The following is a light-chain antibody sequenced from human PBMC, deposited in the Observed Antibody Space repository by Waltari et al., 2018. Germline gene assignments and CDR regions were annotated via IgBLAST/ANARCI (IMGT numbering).Light chain of an antibody. CDR2: RRN. Sequence: QSVLTQPPSASGTPGQRVTIPCSGSSSNLGSNTVNWSQQPPRTPPKLPHIRRNKRPAWVPGRFSGSQSGTSASLAISGLQSEDEADYYCAAWDDSLNGLVFGTGTKVTVL. CDR1: SSNLGSNT. CDR3: AAWDDSLNGLV. V-gene: IGLV1-44*01. J-gene: IGLJ1*01.